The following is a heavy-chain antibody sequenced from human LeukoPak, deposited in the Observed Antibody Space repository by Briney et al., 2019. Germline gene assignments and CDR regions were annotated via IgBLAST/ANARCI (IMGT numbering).Heavy chain of an antibody. J-gene: IGHJ4*02. D-gene: IGHD6-6*01. V-gene: IGHV4-34*01. Sequence: PSETLSLTCAVYGGSFSGYYWSWIRQPPGKGLEWIGEINHSGSTNYNPSLKSRVTISVDTSKNQFSLKLSSVTAADTAVYYCARHPYSSSSHFDYWGQGTLVTVSS. CDR2: INHSGST. CDR1: GGSFSGYY. CDR3: ARHPYSSSSHFDY.